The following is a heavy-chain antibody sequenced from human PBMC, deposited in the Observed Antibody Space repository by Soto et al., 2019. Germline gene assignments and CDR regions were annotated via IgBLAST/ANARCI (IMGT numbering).Heavy chain of an antibody. CDR3: AKDAVSGDGVWLLDS. Sequence: ETLSLTCAVSGGSFTSNNWWTWARQAPGKGLEWVSSLLRSGSSTYYADSVKGRFTISSDISANSLYLQMDSLRAEDTAVYYCAKDAVSGDGVWLLDSWGQGTVVTSPQ. V-gene: IGHV3-23*01. J-gene: IGHJ5*02. D-gene: IGHD4-17*01. CDR1: GGSFTSNN. CDR2: LLRSGSST.